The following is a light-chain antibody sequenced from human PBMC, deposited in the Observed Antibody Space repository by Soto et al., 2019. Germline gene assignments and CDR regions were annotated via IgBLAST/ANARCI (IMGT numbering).Light chain of an antibody. CDR1: QTIRTN. CDR3: QQSYSTPYT. CDR2: AAS. J-gene: IGKJ2*01. V-gene: IGKV1-39*01. Sequence: DIQLTQSPSSLSTSVGDRVTITCRASQTIRTNLNWYQQKPRGAPKLLISAASSLQGGVPLRFSGSQSGTDFTLTISSLQPEDFATYYCQQSYSTPYTFGQGTSLEIK.